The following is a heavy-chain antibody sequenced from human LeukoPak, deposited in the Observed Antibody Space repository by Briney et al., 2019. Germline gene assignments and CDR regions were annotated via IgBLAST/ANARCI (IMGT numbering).Heavy chain of an antibody. V-gene: IGHV1-2*02. J-gene: IGHJ4*02. CDR1: GYTFTGYY. CDR2: INPNSGGT. Sequence: ASVKVSCKASGYTFTGYYMHWVRQAPGQGLEWMGWINPNSGGTNYAQKFQGRVTMTRDASISTAYMELSRLGSDDTAVYYCARERPGAYYDSSGKRGDYFDYWGQGTLVTVSS. CDR3: ARERPGAYYDSSGKRGDYFDY. D-gene: IGHD3-22*01.